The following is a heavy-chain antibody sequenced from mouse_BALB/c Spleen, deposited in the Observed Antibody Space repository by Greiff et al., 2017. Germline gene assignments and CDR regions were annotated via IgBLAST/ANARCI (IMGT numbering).Heavy chain of an antibody. V-gene: IGHV1-69*01. Sequence: QVQLQQPGAELVMPGASVKMSCKASGYTFTDYWMHWVKQRPGQGLEWIGAIDTSDSYTSYNQKFKGKATLTVDESSSTAYIQLSSLTSEDSAVYYCARRATMITTWYFDVWGAGTTVTVSS. J-gene: IGHJ1*01. CDR2: IDTSDSYT. CDR1: GYTFTDYW. CDR3: ARRATMITTWYFDV. D-gene: IGHD2-4*01.